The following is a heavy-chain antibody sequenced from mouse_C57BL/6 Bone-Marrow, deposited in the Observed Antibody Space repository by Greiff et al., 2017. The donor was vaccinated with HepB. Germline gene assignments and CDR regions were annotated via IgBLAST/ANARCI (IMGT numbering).Heavy chain of an antibody. Sequence: QVQLQQSGAELAKPGASVKLSCKASGYTFTSFWMHWVKQSPGQGLEWIGYINPSSGYTKYNQKFKDKATLTADKSSSTAYMQLSSLTYEDSAVYYCARSLGNPHSYCDVWGTVTTVTVSS. J-gene: IGHJ1*03. CDR1: GYTFTSFW. D-gene: IGHD2-1*01. CDR2: INPSSGYT. CDR3: ARSLGNPHSYCDV. V-gene: IGHV1-7*01.